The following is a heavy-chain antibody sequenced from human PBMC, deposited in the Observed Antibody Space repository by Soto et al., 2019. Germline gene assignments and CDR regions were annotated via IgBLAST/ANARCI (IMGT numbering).Heavy chain of an antibody. CDR2: INPETGGT. Sequence: ASVKVSCKASGYTFTVYYVHGVGESPGQGLEWMGWINPETGGTSYAQKFQGRVTLSRDTSINTAYLELSRLRFDDAAVYFCARERYQVISDGMDVWGQGTTVTVSS. J-gene: IGHJ6*02. V-gene: IGHV1-2*02. CDR1: GYTFTVYY. CDR3: ARERYQVISDGMDV. D-gene: IGHD2-2*01.